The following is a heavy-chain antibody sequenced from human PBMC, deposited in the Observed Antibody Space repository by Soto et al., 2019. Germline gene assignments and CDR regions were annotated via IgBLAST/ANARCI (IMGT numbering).Heavy chain of an antibody. Sequence: EVQLVESGGGLVQPGGSLIFSCAASGFTVSTKYMSWVRQAPGKGLEWVSVIYSGGSTFYADSVRGRFTISRDNSKNTVNLQMNSLRAEDTAVYYCARDPWAADYWGQGTLVTVSS. D-gene: IGHD3-16*01. CDR2: IYSGGST. V-gene: IGHV3-66*01. CDR3: ARDPWAADY. J-gene: IGHJ4*02. CDR1: GFTVSTKY.